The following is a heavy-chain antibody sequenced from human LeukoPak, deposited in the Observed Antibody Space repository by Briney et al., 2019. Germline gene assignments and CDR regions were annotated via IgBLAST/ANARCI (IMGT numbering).Heavy chain of an antibody. CDR3: AGPIAVAGHSAT. Sequence: SETLSLTCTVSGASISHYYWSWIRQTPERGLEWMGHVHTSGGSTYYPSLKTRLTMSIDTSRSQLPLKLSSVTAADTAVYYCAGPIAVAGHSATWGQGTLVTVSS. CDR1: GASISHYY. V-gene: IGHV4-4*09. J-gene: IGHJ5*02. CDR2: VHTSGGS. D-gene: IGHD6-19*01.